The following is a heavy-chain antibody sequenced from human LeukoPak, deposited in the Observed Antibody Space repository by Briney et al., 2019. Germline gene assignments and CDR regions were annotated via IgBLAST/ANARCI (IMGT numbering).Heavy chain of an antibody. CDR2: ISSSSSTI. V-gene: IGHV3-48*01. CDR1: GFTFSSYS. CDR3: AREGNHCSGGSCYSGWFDP. J-gene: IGHJ5*02. D-gene: IGHD2-15*01. Sequence: PGGSLRLSCAASGFTFSSYSMSWVRQAPGKGLEWVSYISSSSSTIYYADSVKGRFTISRDNAKNSLYLQMSSLRAEDTAVYYCAREGNHCSGGSCYSGWFDPWGQGTLVTVSS.